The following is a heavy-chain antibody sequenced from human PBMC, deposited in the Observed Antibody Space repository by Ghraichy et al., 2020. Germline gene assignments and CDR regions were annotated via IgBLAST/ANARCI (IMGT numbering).Heavy chain of an antibody. J-gene: IGHJ3*02. V-gene: IGHV3-30*04. CDR1: GFTFSGSH. D-gene: IGHD3-22*01. CDR2: ISSDGNSK. Sequence: GGSLRLSCAASGFTFSGSHLHWVRQAPGKGLEWVAGISSDGNSKYFVDSVKGRFYISRDNSQNTMYLQLNSLGPEDMAVYFCAREGPSSGRCGTFDIWGQGTMVTVSS. CDR3: AREGPSSGRCGTFDI.